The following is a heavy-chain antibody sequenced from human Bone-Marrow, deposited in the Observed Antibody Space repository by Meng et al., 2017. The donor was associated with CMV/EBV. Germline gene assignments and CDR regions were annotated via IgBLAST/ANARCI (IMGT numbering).Heavy chain of an antibody. V-gene: IGHV4-59*01. Sequence: SETLSLTCTVSGGSISSYYWSWIRQPPGKGLEWIGYIYYSGSTNYNPSLKSRVTISVDTSKNQFSLKLSSVTAADTAVYYCARGGLGGWPMDYWVQGTLVTVSS. J-gene: IGHJ4*02. CDR1: GGSISSYY. CDR2: IYYSGST. CDR3: ARGGLGGWPMDY. D-gene: IGHD5-24*01.